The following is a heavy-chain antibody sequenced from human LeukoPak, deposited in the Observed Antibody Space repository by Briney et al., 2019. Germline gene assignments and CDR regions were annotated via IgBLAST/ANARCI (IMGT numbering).Heavy chain of an antibody. CDR2: INQDGSEK. D-gene: IGHD1-26*01. V-gene: IGHV3-7*01. Sequence: PGRSLRLSCAVSGSTSSRNFMSWVRQTPEKGLEWVANINQDGSEKNYVDSVKGRFTISRDNAKNSLFLQMNSLRAEDTAIYYCASGAGWESGYWGQGTLVTVSS. CDR3: ASGAGWESGY. J-gene: IGHJ4*02. CDR1: GSTSSRNF.